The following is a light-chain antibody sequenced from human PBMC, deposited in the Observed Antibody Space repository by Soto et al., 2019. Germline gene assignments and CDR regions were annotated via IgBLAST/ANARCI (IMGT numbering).Light chain of an antibody. CDR1: QSVSSSY. V-gene: IGKV3-20*01. J-gene: IGKJ1*01. CDR3: QQYGSSPRT. CDR2: GAS. Sequence: EIVLTQSPGTLSLSPGERATLSCRASQSVSSSYLAWYQQKPGQAPRLLIYGASSRATGIPDRFSGSGSGTDVTLTISRQEPEDFDVYYCQQYGSSPRTFGQGTKVEIK.